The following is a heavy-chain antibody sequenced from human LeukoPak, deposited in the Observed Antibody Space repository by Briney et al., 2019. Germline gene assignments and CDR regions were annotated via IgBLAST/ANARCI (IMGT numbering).Heavy chain of an antibody. V-gene: IGHV3-21*01. CDR2: ISSSSSYI. Sequence: PGGSLRLSCAASGFTFSSYSMNWVRQAPGKGLEWVSSISSSSSYIYYADSVKGRFTISRDNAKNSLYLQMNSLRAEDTAVYYCARAAPGRTLTFTPFHYWGQGTLVTVSS. CDR3: ARAAPGRTLTFTPFHY. CDR1: GFTFSSYS. D-gene: IGHD3-16*01. J-gene: IGHJ4*02.